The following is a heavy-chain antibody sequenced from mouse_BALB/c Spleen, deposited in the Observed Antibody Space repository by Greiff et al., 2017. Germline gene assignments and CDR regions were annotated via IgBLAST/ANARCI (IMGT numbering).Heavy chain of an antibody. CDR1: GFNFSSYA. D-gene: IGHD2-1*01. J-gene: IGHJ4*01. CDR3: ARLCNYAGYYAMDY. CDR2: ISSDGSYT. V-gene: IGHV5-9-3*01. Sequence: EVQLVESGGGLVKPGGSLKFSCAASGFNFSSYAMSWVRQTPEKRLEWVATISSDGSYTYYSDSVKGRFTISRDNAMNTLYLQMSSLRSEDTAMYYGARLCNYAGYYAMDYWGQGTSVTVSA.